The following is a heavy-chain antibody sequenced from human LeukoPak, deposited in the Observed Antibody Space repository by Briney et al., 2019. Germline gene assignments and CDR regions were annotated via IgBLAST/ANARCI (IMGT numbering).Heavy chain of an antibody. V-gene: IGHV1-2*02. D-gene: IGHD5-18*01. J-gene: IGHJ4*02. CDR1: GYTFTGYY. Sequence: ASVKVSCKASGYTFTGYYMHWVRQAPGQGLEWMGWINPNSGGTNYAQKFQGRVTMTRDTSISTAYMELSRLRSDDTAVYYRAREVEYSYGLGFDYWGQGTLVTVSS. CDR2: INPNSGGT. CDR3: AREVEYSYGLGFDY.